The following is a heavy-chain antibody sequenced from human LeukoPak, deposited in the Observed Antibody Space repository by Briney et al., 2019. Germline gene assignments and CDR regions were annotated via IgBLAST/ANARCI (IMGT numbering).Heavy chain of an antibody. Sequence: GGSLRLSCAASGFTFSDYYMTWIRQAPWKGLEWVSFISSSGDSLYYADSVRGRFTISRDDAKNSLFLQMNSLRAEDTAVYYCAREVVIVPDYFYYGLDVWGQGTTVTVSS. CDR2: ISSSGDSL. CDR1: GFTFSDYY. D-gene: IGHD2/OR15-2a*01. J-gene: IGHJ6*02. CDR3: AREVVIVPDYFYYGLDV. V-gene: IGHV3-11*01.